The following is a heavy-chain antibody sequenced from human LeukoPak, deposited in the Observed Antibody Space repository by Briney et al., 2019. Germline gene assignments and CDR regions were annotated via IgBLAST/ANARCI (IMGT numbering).Heavy chain of an antibody. J-gene: IGHJ5*02. CDR3: ARDLPGYSYGPAP. Sequence: APVKVSCKASGYTFTGYYMHWVRQAPGQGLEWMGWINPNSGGTNYAQKFQGRVTMTRDTSISTAYMELSRLRSDDTAVYYCARDLPGYSYGPAPWGQGTLVTVSS. CDR1: GYTFTGYY. V-gene: IGHV1-2*02. CDR2: INPNSGGT. D-gene: IGHD5-18*01.